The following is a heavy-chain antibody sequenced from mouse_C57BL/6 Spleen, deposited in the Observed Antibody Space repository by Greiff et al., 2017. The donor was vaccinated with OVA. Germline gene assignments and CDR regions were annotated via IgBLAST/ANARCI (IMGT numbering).Heavy chain of an antibody. J-gene: IGHJ1*03. Sequence: QVQLQQPGAELVRPGSSVKLSCKASGYTFTSYWMHWVKQRPIQGLEWIGNIDPSDSETHYNQKFKDKATLTVDKSSSTAYMQLSSLTSEDSAVYYCARLYYGSSSWYFDGWGTGTTVTVSS. CDR1: GYTFTSYW. D-gene: IGHD1-1*01. CDR2: IDPSDSET. CDR3: ARLYYGSSSWYFDG. V-gene: IGHV1-52*01.